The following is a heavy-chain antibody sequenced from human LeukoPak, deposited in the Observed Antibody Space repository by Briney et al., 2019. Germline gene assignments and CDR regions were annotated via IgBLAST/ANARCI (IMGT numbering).Heavy chain of an antibody. D-gene: IGHD5-18*01. J-gene: IGHJ4*02. CDR2: IYYSGST. CDR3: ARDRGYSYGPFDY. Sequence: SETLSLTCAVYGGSFSGDYWSWIRQPPGKGLEWIGYIYYSGSTYYNPSLKSRVTISVDTSKNQFSLKLSSVTAADTAVYYCARDRGYSYGPFDYWGQGTLVTVSS. V-gene: IGHV4-34*09. CDR1: GGSFSGDY.